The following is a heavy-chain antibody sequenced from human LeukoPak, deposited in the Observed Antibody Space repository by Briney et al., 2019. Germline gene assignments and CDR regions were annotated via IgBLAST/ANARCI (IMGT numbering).Heavy chain of an antibody. CDR2: ISYSGSA. J-gene: IGHJ4*02. V-gene: IGHV4-61*01. CDR1: GGSVSSDNYY. CDR3: ARRHYYNGRAYYFLDY. Sequence: SETLSLTCTVSGGSVSSDNYYWTWIRQPPGKGLQWIGYISYSGSANYNPSLKSRVTISLHTSKNQFSLRLSSLTAADTAVYYCARRHYYNGRAYYFLDYWGQGTLVTVSS. D-gene: IGHD3-22*01.